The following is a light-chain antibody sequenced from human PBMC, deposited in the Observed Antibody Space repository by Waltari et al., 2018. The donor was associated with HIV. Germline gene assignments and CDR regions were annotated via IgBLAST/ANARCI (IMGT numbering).Light chain of an antibody. V-gene: IGKV1-5*03. J-gene: IGKJ2*02. CDR3: QYYNTYSRT. CDR1: QSISSW. CDR2: KAA. Sequence: DIQMTQSTSTLSASVGDRVTIPCRASQSISSWLAWDQMKPGKAPKLLIYKAASLERGVSSRFSGSGSGTEFTLTISSLQPDDFATYYCQYYNTYSRTFGQGTKVEL.